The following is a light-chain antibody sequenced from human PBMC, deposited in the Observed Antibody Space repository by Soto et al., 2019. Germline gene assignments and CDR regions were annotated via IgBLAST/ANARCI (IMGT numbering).Light chain of an antibody. Sequence: QSALSQPASVSGSPGQSITISCTVTSSDVGGYNYVSWYQHHPGKAPKLIIYDVTNRPSGVSNPFSGSNSGNTASLTISGLQPEDEADYYCSSYTTSNTRQIVFGTGTKVTVL. J-gene: IGLJ1*01. CDR1: SSDVGGYNY. CDR3: SSYTTSNTRQIV. CDR2: DVT. V-gene: IGLV2-14*03.